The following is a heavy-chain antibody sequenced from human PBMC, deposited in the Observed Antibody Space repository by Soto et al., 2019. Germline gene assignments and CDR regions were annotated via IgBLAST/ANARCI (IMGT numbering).Heavy chain of an antibody. CDR3: AKTFGNSWDSHYLDC. CDR1: GFTFSDHY. J-gene: IGHJ4*02. D-gene: IGHD2-15*01. CDR2: IRHKAKRYNT. V-gene: IGHV3-72*01. Sequence: GGSLRLSCAASGFTFSDHYLDWVRRAPGKGLEWVGGIRHKAKRYNTEYAASVKGRFTISRDESKNSLYLQMNSLKSEDTAVYYCAKTFGNSWDSHYLDCGGQGTLVTVSS.